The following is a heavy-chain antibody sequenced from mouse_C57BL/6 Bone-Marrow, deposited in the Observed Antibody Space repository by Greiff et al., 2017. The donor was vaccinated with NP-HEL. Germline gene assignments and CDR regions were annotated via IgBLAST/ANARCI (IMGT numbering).Heavy chain of an antibody. CDR3: ARNPITYGSSYAMDY. CDR2: IYPGSGST. V-gene: IGHV1-55*01. D-gene: IGHD1-1*01. CDR1: GYTFTSYW. J-gene: IGHJ4*01. Sequence: QVQLQQPGAELVKPGASVKMSCKASGYTFTSYWITWVKQRPGQGLEWIGDIYPGSGSTNYNEKFKSKATLTVDTSSSTAYMQLSSLTSEDSAVYYCARNPITYGSSYAMDYWGQGTSVTVSS.